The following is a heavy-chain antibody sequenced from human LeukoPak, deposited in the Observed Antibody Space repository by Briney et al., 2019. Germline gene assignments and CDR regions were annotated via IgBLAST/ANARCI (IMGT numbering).Heavy chain of an antibody. Sequence: GGSLRLSCAASGFTFSSYAMSWVRQAPGKGLGWVSAISGSGGSTYYADSVKGRFTISRDNSKNTLYLQMNSLRAEDTAVYYCAKDDSSSWLYYFDYWGQGTLVTVSS. CDR2: ISGSGGST. D-gene: IGHD6-13*01. J-gene: IGHJ4*02. V-gene: IGHV3-23*01. CDR3: AKDDSSSWLYYFDY. CDR1: GFTFSSYA.